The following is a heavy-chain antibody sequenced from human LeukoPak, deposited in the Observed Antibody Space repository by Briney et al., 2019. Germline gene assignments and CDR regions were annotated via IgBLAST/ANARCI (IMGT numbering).Heavy chain of an antibody. J-gene: IGHJ1*01. Sequence: GWSLRLSCAASGFTFSSYSMNWVRQAPGKGLEWVSSISSSSSYIYYADSVKGRFTISRDNAKNSLYLQMNSLRAEDTAVYYCAREEWGATRYFQHWGQGTLVTVSS. CDR2: ISSSSSYI. CDR3: AREEWGATRYFQH. CDR1: GFTFSSYS. D-gene: IGHD1-26*01. V-gene: IGHV3-21*01.